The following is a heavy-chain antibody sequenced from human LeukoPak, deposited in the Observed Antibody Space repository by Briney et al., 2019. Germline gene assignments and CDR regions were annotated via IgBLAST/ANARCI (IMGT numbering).Heavy chain of an antibody. CDR1: GFTFSTYN. V-gene: IGHV3-30-3*01. D-gene: IGHD1-26*01. Sequence: GGSLRLSCAASGFTFSTYNMNWVRQAPGKGLEWVAVISYDGNNKYYADSVKGRFTISRDNSKNTLYLQMNSLRAEDTAVYYCARDERPLIVGATYVFDYWGQGNLVTVSS. J-gene: IGHJ4*02. CDR2: ISYDGNNK. CDR3: ARDERPLIVGATYVFDY.